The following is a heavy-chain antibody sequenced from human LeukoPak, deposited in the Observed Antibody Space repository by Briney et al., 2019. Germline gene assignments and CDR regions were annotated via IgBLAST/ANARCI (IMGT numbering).Heavy chain of an antibody. CDR2: INSDGSST. V-gene: IGHV3-74*01. J-gene: IGHJ4*02. D-gene: IGHD2-2*02. CDR3: ARDRRGYCSSTSCYNVPFDY. CDR1: GFTFSSYW. Sequence: GGSLRLSCAASGFTFSSYWMHWVRQAPGKGLVWVSRINSDGSSTSYADSVKGRFTISRDNAKNTLYLQMNSLRAEGTAVYYCARDRRGYCSSTSCYNVPFDYWGQGTLVTVSS.